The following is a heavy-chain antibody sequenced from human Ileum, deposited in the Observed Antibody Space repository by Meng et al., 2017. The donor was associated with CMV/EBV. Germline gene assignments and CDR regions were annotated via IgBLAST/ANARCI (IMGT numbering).Heavy chain of an antibody. V-gene: IGHV2-5*02. CDR1: GFSFPHNGGW. Sequence: HIPLNKSCPPLVKPTQTLALTCTFSGFSFPHNGGWGWIRRPPGKALEWLAMIYWDDDKDYSSSLKSRLTILKDNSKNQVVLIMTDMDPADTATYYWAYRRGGGSGWNWFGPWGQGLLVTVSS. CDR3: AYRRGGGSGWNWFGP. J-gene: IGHJ5*02. CDR2: IYWDDDK. D-gene: IGHD6-19*01.